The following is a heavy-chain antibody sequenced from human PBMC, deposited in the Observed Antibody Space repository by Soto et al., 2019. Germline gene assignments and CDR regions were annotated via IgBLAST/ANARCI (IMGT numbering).Heavy chain of an antibody. V-gene: IGHV3-33*01. D-gene: IGHD3-16*02. J-gene: IGHJ6*02. CDR3: ARELYDYVWGSYRPPYGMDV. CDR1: GFTFSSYG. CDR2: IWYDGSNK. Sequence: GGSLRLSCAASGFTFSSYGMHWVRQAPGKGLEWVAVIWYDGSNKYYADSVKGRFTISRDNSKNTLYLQMNSLRAEDTAVYYCARELYDYVWGSYRPPYGMDVWGQGTTVTVSS.